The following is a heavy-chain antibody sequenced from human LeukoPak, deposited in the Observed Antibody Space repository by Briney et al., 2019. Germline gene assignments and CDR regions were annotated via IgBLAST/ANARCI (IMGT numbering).Heavy chain of an antibody. CDR1: GDSISSYY. CDR3: AGYSYYYGMDV. Sequence: SETLSLTCTVSGDSISSYYWSWIRQPPGKGLEWIGYIYYSGSTNYNPSLKSRVTISVDTSKNQFSLKLSSVTAADTAVYYCAGYSYYYGMDVWGQGTTVTVSS. V-gene: IGHV4-59*08. CDR2: IYYSGST. J-gene: IGHJ6*02. D-gene: IGHD3-22*01.